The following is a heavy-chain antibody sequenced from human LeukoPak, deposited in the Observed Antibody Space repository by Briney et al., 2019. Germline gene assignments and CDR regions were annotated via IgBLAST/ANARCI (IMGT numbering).Heavy chain of an antibody. D-gene: IGHD3-9*01. CDR1: GYTFTSYD. J-gene: IGHJ6*03. V-gene: IGHV1-8*03. CDR2: MNPNSGNT. CDR3: AIQYYDILTGYYMDV. Sequence: GASVKVSCKASGYTFTSYDINWVRQATGQGLEWMGWMNPNSGNTGYAQKFQGRVTITRNTSISTAYMELSSLRSEDTAVYYCAIQYYDILTGYYMDVWGKGTTVTVSS.